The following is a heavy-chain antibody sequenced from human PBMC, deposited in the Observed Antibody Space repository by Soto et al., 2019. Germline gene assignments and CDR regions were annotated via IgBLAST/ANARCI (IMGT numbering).Heavy chain of an antibody. Sequence: PSETLSLTCTVSGGSISSYYWSWIRQPPGKGLELIGYIYYSGSTNYNPSLKSRVTISVDTSKNQFSLKLSSVTAADTAVYYCARGRESSDYPFDYWGQGTLVTVSS. V-gene: IGHV4-59*01. CDR2: IYYSGST. CDR3: ARGRESSDYPFDY. D-gene: IGHD1-26*01. J-gene: IGHJ4*02. CDR1: GGSISSYY.